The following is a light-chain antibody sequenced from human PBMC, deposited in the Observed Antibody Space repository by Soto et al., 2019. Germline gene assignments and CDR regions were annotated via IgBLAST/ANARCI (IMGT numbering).Light chain of an antibody. Sequence: GDRVTITCRASQSISRWMAWYQHKAGKAPRLLISKASTLQSGVPLRFSGSGSGTEFTLTISSLEPDDSATYYCQQSGTFGQGTKVDIK. CDR2: KAS. CDR1: QSISRW. CDR3: QQSGT. J-gene: IGKJ1*01. V-gene: IGKV1-5*03.